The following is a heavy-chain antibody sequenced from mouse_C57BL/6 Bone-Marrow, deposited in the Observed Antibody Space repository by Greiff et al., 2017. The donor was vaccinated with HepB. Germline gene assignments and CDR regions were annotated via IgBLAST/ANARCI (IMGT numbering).Heavy chain of an antibody. CDR1: GFTFSDYY. CDR2: ISNGGGST. CDR3: ARRVDY. J-gene: IGHJ4*01. Sequence: DVKLVESGGGLVQPGGSLKLSCAASGFTFSDYYMYWVRQTPEKRLEWVAYISNGGGSTYYPDTVKGRFTISRDNAKNTLYLQMSRLKSEDTAMYYCARRVDYWGQGTSVTVSS. V-gene: IGHV5-12*01.